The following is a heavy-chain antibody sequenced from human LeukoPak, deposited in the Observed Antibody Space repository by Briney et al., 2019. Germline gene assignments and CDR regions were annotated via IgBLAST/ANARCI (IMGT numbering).Heavy chain of an antibody. CDR1: GGTFISYA. D-gene: IGHD2-21*02. V-gene: IGHV1-69*05. J-gene: IGHJ4*02. CDR2: IITIFGTA. CDR3: ARPPRGAYCGVDCYYFHY. Sequence: SVRVSFKASGGTFISYAISWVRQAPGQGVEWMGGIITIFGTANYAQKVQGRDTITTDETTRTDYMEMSRLRYAETAVYYCARPPRGAYCGVDCYYFHYWGQGTLVTVSS.